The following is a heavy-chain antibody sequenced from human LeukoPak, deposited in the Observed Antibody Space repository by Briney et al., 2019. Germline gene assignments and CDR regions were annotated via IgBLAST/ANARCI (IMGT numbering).Heavy chain of an antibody. D-gene: IGHD5-12*01. CDR3: ARDYSGYDFIGYYYYMDV. CDR2: ISSSGSTI. CDR1: GFTFSSYE. J-gene: IGHJ6*03. Sequence: GGSLRLSCAASGFTFSSYEMNWVRQAPGKGLEWVSYISSSGSTIYYADSVKGRFTISRDNAKNSLYLQMNSLRAKDTAVYYCARDYSGYDFIGYYYYMDVWGKGTTVTISS. V-gene: IGHV3-48*03.